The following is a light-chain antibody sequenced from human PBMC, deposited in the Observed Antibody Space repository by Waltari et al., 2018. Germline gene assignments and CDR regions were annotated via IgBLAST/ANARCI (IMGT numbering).Light chain of an antibody. Sequence: EIVMTQSPVTLSVSPGERAALPCRSSQSVRTNLAWYQQRPGQTPRLLIYGASTRAAEIPARFSGSGSGTEFTLTISSLQSEDFAAYYCQQYNDWPYTFGQGTKLEI. J-gene: IGKJ2*01. CDR2: GAS. CDR3: QQYNDWPYT. CDR1: QSVRTN. V-gene: IGKV3-15*01.